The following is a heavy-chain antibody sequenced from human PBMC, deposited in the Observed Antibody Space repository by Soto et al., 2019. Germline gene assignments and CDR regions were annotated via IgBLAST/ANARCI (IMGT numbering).Heavy chain of an antibody. V-gene: IGHV3-23*01. Sequence: WWSLRLSCSASVFTFTNYAMTWWRQAPGRGLEWVSSISGSGETTYYADAVEGRFTISRDNSKNTLYLQMNSLRAEDTALYYCAKVKTWTYLDFWGQGTLVTVSS. CDR2: ISGSGETT. CDR3: AKVKTWTYLDF. J-gene: IGHJ4*02. D-gene: IGHD5-12*01. CDR1: VFTFTNYA.